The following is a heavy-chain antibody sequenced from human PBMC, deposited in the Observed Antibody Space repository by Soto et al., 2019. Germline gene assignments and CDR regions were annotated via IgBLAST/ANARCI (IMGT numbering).Heavy chain of an antibody. V-gene: IGHV1-46*01. D-gene: IGHD4-17*01. J-gene: IGHJ4*02. CDR3: AGSVSTKTAPIDY. Sequence: QVQLVQSGAEVKTPGASVTVSCKASGYTFTSYYLHWLRQARGQGLEWMGIITPSSGGTRFSQRFQDRVTMTRDTSTGTLYLDLRCLTFEDTAVYDCAGSVSTKTAPIDYWGQGTLVTVSS. CDR1: GYTFTSYY. CDR2: ITPSSGGT.